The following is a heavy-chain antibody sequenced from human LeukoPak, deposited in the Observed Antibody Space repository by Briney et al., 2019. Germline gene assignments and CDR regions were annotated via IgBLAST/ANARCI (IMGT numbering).Heavy chain of an antibody. D-gene: IGHD2-15*01. J-gene: IGHJ6*03. Sequence: GGSLRLSCAASGFTFSSYWMSWLPQAPGKGLEWVANIKQDGSKRNYVDYVKGRFTISRDNAKNSLFLQMNSLRAEDTAVYYCARVLRYCSGGNCYSGGLGYMDVWGKGTTVTISS. V-gene: IGHV3-7*03. CDR1: GFTFSSYW. CDR2: IKQDGSKR. CDR3: ARVLRYCSGGNCYSGGLGYMDV.